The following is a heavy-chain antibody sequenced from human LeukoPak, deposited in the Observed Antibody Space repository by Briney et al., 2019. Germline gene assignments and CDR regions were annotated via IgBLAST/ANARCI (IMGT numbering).Heavy chain of an antibody. V-gene: IGHV4-39*07. CDR2: VYHSGST. D-gene: IGHD3-22*01. Sequence: PSETLSLTCTVSGGSISSSSYYWGRIRQPPGKGLEWIGSVYHSGSTYYNPSLKSRVTMSIDIPKNQFSLKLSAVTAADTAIYYCARVSGYSDSTGNRSWGQGTLVTVSS. J-gene: IGHJ4*02. CDR3: ARVSGYSDSTGNRS. CDR1: GGSISSSSYY.